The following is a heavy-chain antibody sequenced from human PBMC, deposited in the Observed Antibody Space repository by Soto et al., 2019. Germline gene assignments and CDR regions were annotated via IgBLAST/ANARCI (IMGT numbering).Heavy chain of an antibody. V-gene: IGHV1-69*02. J-gene: IGHJ3*02. Sequence: QVQLVQSGAEVKKPGSSVKVSCKASGGTFSSYTISWVRQAPGQGLEWMGRIIPILGIANYAQKFQGRVTITADKSTSTAYRELSSLRSEDTAVYYCARGGYCGGDCYSDDAFDIWGQGTMVTVSS. CDR1: GGTFSSYT. CDR2: IIPILGIA. CDR3: ARGGYCGGDCYSDDAFDI. D-gene: IGHD2-21*02.